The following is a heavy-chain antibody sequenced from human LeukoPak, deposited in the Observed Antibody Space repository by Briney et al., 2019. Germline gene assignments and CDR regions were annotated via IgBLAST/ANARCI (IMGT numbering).Heavy chain of an antibody. Sequence: GGSLRLSCAASGFTFSSYEMNWVRQAPGKGLEWVSYISTSGSTIYYADSVKGRFTISRDNAKNSLYLQMNSLRAEDTAVYYCAKDLGRYRNNYFDYWGQGTLVTVSS. D-gene: IGHD1-26*01. V-gene: IGHV3-48*03. J-gene: IGHJ4*02. CDR3: AKDLGRYRNNYFDY. CDR2: ISTSGSTI. CDR1: GFTFSSYE.